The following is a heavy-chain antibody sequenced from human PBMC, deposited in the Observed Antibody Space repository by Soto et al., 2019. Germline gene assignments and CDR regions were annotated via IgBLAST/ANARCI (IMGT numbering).Heavy chain of an antibody. CDR1: GGSISPYY. J-gene: IGHJ4*02. V-gene: IGHV4-59*12. CDR3: ARLGGFYQAFDS. CDR2: IYFGGTT. D-gene: IGHD3-22*01. Sequence: SETLSLTSAVSGGSISPYYWAWIRRPPGKGLEWLGYIYFGGTTTYNPSLKSRLTMSLDTSKNQFSLKLTSVAAADTAVYYCARLGGFYQAFDSWGQGALVTVS.